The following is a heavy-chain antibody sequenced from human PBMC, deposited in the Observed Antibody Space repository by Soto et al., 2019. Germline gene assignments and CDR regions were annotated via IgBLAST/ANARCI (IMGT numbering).Heavy chain of an antibody. V-gene: IGHV3-30*18. Sequence: GGSLRLSCAASGFTFSSYGMHWVRQAPGKGLEWVAVISYDGSNKYYADSVKGRFTISRDNSKNTLYLQMNSLRAEDTAVYYCAKVTSAAGHYSSYAMDVWCQGPMVTVFS. D-gene: IGHD6-13*01. J-gene: IGHJ6*02. CDR2: ISYDGSNK. CDR1: GFTFSSYG. CDR3: AKVTSAAGHYSSYAMDV.